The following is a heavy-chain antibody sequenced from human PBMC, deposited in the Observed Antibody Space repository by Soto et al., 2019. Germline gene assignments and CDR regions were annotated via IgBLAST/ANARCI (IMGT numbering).Heavy chain of an antibody. D-gene: IGHD6-19*01. CDR1: GFTFSSYG. V-gene: IGHV3-30*18. J-gene: IGHJ4*02. Sequence: QVQLVESGGGVVQPGRSLRLSCAASGFTFSSYGMHWVRQAPGKGLEWVAVISYDGSNKYYADSVKGRFTSSRDNSKNTLYLQMNSLRAEDTAVYYCAKGSSGWSPGIDYWGQGTLVTVSS. CDR3: AKGSSGWSPGIDY. CDR2: ISYDGSNK.